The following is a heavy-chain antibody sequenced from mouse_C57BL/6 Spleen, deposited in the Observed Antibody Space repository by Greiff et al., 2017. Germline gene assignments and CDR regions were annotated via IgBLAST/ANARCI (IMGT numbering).Heavy chain of an antibody. Sequence: VQLQQSGAELAKPGASVKLSCKASGYTFTSYWMHWVKQRPGQGLEWIGYINPSSGYTKYNQKFKDKATLTADKSSSTAYMQLRSLTYEDSAVCESATYDYGSLWYLDDWGTGTTVTVSS. CDR3: ATYDYGSLWYLDD. CDR1: GYTFTSYW. CDR2: INPSSGYT. V-gene: IGHV1-7*01. J-gene: IGHJ1*03. D-gene: IGHD1-1*01.